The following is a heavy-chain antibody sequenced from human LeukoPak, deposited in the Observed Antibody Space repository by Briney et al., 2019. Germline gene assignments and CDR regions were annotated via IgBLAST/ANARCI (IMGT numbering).Heavy chain of an antibody. J-gene: IGHJ5*02. CDR2: IYPRDSDI. D-gene: IGHD3-10*01. Sequence: LGESLKLSCKGSGYSFSTYWIGWVRQMPGKRLEWMGIIYPRDSDIRYSPSFQGQVTISADKSISTAYLQWSSLKASDTAIYYCVRGSIGYLFDPWRQRALLTVSS. CDR3: VRGSIGYLFDP. CDR1: GYSFSTYW. V-gene: IGHV5-51*01.